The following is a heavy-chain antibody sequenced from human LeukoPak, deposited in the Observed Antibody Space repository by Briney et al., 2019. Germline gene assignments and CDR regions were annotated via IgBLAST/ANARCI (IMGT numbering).Heavy chain of an antibody. CDR1: GGTFSSYA. D-gene: IGHD5-12*01. Sequence: SVKVSCKASGGTFSSYAISWVRQAPGQGLEWMGGIIPIFGAANYAQKFQGRVTITADESTSTAYMELSSLRSEDTAVYYCARDIWESGYAPKGAYYYYMDVWGKGTTVTVSS. CDR3: ARDIWESGYAPKGAYYYYMDV. V-gene: IGHV1-69*01. J-gene: IGHJ6*03. CDR2: IIPIFGAA.